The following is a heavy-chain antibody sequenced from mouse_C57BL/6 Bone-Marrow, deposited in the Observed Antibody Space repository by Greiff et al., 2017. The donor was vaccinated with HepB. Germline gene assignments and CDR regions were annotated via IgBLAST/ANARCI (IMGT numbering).Heavy chain of an antibody. CDR1: GYAFSSSW. CDR3: ARERYYGSSYRNYFDY. Sequence: QVQLKESGPELVKPGASVKISCKASGYAFSSSWMNWVKQRPGKGLEWIGRIYPGDGDTNYNGKFKGKATLTADKSSSTAYRQLSSLTSEDSAVYFCARERYYGSSYRNYFDYWGQGTTLTVSS. CDR2: IYPGDGDT. D-gene: IGHD1-1*01. V-gene: IGHV1-82*01. J-gene: IGHJ2*01.